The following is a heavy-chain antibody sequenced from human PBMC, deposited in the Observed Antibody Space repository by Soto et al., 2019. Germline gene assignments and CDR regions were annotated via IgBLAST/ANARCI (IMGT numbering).Heavy chain of an antibody. CDR3: ACPGHYCTRRIYWSVN. CDR1: GGSIRSSSYY. Sequence: SETLSLTCTVSGGSIRSSSYYWVWLRKPPGNGLEWIGRIHYSGSSYYNPSLKSRVTISVDTTKNQFSLKLSSATAADTAVYYGACPGHYCTRRIYWSVNLDQGTLLTV. CDR2: IHYSGSS. J-gene: IGHJ1*01. V-gene: IGHV4-39*01. D-gene: IGHD2-8*02.